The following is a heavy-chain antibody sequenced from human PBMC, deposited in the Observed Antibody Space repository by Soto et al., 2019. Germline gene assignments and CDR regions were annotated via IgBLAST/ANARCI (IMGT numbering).Heavy chain of an antibody. CDR1: GVSVNSGDYY. V-gene: IGHV4-61*08. CDR2: FYYSGIT. J-gene: IGHJ4*02. D-gene: IGHD2-2*01. CDR3: ARVTVAVPATKHYFDY. Sequence: PSETLSLTCTVSGVSVNSGDYYWSWIRQPPGKGLEWIGYFYYSGITNYNPSLKSRVTISADTSKNQFSLKLRSVTAADAAVYYCARVTVAVPATKHYFDYWGQGPPVTVAS.